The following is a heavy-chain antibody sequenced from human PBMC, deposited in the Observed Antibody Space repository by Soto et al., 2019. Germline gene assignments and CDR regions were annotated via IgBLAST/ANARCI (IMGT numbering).Heavy chain of an antibody. J-gene: IGHJ4*02. CDR2: INAADGYT. CDR1: GYTFTNYG. V-gene: IGHV1-3*01. Sequence: SVKVSCKTSGYTFTNYGIHWMRRAPGQRLEWMGWINAADGYTRYSQNFQGRVTITRDTSANTAYMELSSLRSEDTAVYYCARYYCSGSSCYYYFDYWGQGTRVTVSS. CDR3: ARYYCSGSSCYYYFDY. D-gene: IGHD2-15*01.